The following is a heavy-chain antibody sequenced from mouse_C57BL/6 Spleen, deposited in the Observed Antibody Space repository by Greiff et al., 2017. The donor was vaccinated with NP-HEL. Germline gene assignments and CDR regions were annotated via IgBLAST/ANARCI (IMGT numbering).Heavy chain of an antibody. CDR1: GYTFTGYW. D-gene: IGHD2-2*01. CDR3: ARDAYDVFAY. CDR2: MLPGSGST. J-gene: IGHJ3*01. Sequence: VQLQQSGAELMKPGASVKLSCKATGYTFTGYWIEWVKPRPGHGLEWIGEMLPGSGSTNYNEQFKGKATFTADTSSNTAYMQLSSLTTEDSAIYYCARDAYDVFAYWGQGTLVTVSA. V-gene: IGHV1-9*01.